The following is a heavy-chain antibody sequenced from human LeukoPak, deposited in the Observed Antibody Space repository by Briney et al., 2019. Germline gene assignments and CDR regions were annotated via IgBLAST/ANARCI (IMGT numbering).Heavy chain of an antibody. J-gene: IGHJ4*02. V-gene: IGHV4-38-2*02. CDR1: GYSISTGNY. CDR2: IYHTGTT. CDR3: ARGANGDYVTSYYFDY. Sequence: PSETLSLTCSVSGYSISTGNYWGWIRQPPGKGLEWIGSIYHTGTTSYNPSLKSRVTISVDTSKNQFSLKLSSVTAPDTAVYYCARGANGDYVTSYYFDYWGQGTLVTVSS. D-gene: IGHD4-17*01.